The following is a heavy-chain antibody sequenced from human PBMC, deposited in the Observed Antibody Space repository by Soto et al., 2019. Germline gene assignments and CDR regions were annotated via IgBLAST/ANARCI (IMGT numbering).Heavy chain of an antibody. CDR1: GLIFSDYH. J-gene: IGHJ6*02. CDR3: XXXGXCAGGSNDMDV. Sequence: EVPLVESGGGLVQPGGSLRLSCAASGLIFSDYHMDWVRQAPGKGLEWVGRLRRKANSYTTEYAASVKGRFTISRXXXXXXXXXXXXXXXXXXTXXXXXXXXGXCAGGSNDMDVWGQGTTVTVSS. CDR2: LRRKANSYTT. V-gene: IGHV3-72*01.